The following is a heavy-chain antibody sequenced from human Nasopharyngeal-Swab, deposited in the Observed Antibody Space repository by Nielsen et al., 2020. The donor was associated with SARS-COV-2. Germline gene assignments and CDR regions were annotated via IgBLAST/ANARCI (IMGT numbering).Heavy chain of an antibody. Sequence: GGSLRLSCAASGFTLSTYDMHWVRQAPGKGLEWVAHLWSDGVNKYYVDSVKGRFTISRDNSDNTLYLQMDRLRGEDTAVYYCARETHGSGSYVNFDYWGQGTLVAVSS. V-gene: IGHV3-33*01. D-gene: IGHD3-10*01. CDR1: GFTLSTYD. CDR2: LWSDGVNK. J-gene: IGHJ4*02. CDR3: ARETHGSGSYVNFDY.